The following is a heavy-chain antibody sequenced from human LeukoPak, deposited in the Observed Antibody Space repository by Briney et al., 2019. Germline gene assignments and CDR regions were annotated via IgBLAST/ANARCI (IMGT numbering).Heavy chain of an antibody. J-gene: IGHJ4*02. Sequence: GGSLRLSCAASGFSFNSDWMDWVRQAPGKGLEWVANIKHDEGEKNYLDSVKGRFTISRDNAQNSLYLQMNGLRVEDTAVYYCTRRLDDWGQGTLVTVSS. CDR1: GFSFNSDW. V-gene: IGHV3-7*01. D-gene: IGHD3-16*01. CDR3: TRRLDD. CDR2: IKHDEGEK.